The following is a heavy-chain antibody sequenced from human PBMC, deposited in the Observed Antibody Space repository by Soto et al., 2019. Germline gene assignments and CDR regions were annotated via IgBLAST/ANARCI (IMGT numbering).Heavy chain of an antibody. CDR2: ISSNSAYI. Sequence: GGSLRLSCAASGFTFRSFTINWVRQAPGKGLEWVSTISSNSAYIYYTGALRGRFTISRDNAKNSLHLQMNSLRAEDTAVYYCTRDASRDSSARGWFDPWGPGTLVTVSS. D-gene: IGHD6-13*01. CDR1: GFTFRSFT. V-gene: IGHV3-21*01. J-gene: IGHJ5*02. CDR3: TRDASRDSSARGWFDP.